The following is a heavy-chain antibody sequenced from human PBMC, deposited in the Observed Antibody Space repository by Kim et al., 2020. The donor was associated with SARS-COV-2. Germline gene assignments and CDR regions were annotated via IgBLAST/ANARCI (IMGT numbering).Heavy chain of an antibody. D-gene: IGHD3-3*01. CDR2: IYYSGST. CDR3: VRASDSKYYDFWSGYYTGPAGAGY. CDR1: GGSISSSSYY. V-gene: IGHV4-39*07. J-gene: IGHJ4*02. Sequence: SETLSLTCTVSGGSISSSSYYWGWLRQPPGKGLEWIGSIYYSGSTYYNPSLKSRVTISVDTSKNQFSLKLSSVTAADTAVYYCVRASDSKYYDFWSGYYTGPAGAGYWGPGTLVTVSS.